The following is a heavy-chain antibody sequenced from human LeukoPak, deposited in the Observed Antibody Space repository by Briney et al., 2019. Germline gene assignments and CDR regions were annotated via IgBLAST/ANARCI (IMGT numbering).Heavy chain of an antibody. CDR1: GFTFRSYA. J-gene: IGHJ4*02. D-gene: IGHD2-2*02. Sequence: GGSLRLSCAASGFTFRSYAMSWVRQAPGQGLEWVSAISGTGGSTYYADSVKGRFTISRDNSKNTLYLQMNSLRAEDTAIYYCAKGSCSGTSCYSDYWGQGTLVTVSS. V-gene: IGHV3-23*01. CDR3: AKGSCSGTSCYSDY. CDR2: ISGTGGST.